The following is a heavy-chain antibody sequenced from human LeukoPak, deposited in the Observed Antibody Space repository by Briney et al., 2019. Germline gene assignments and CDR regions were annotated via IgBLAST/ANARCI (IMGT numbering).Heavy chain of an antibody. V-gene: IGHV3-21*01. CDR1: GFTFSNSD. Sequence: GGSLRLSCATSGFTFSNSDMNWVRQAPGKGLEWVSSITTTSSYIYYADSVRGRFTISRDNAKNSLYLHMDSLRAEDTAVYYCARSGCPGGSCYLRYSWLDLWGRGTLVTVSS. CDR2: ITTTSSYI. D-gene: IGHD2-15*01. J-gene: IGHJ5*02. CDR3: ARSGCPGGSCYLRYSWLDL.